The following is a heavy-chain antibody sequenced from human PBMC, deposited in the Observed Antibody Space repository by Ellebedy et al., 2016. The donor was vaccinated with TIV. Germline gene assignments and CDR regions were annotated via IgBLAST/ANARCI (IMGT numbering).Heavy chain of an antibody. CDR3: AKDRLGGEIDY. D-gene: IGHD3-16*01. J-gene: IGHJ4*02. CDR2: ISGSGGST. Sequence: GESLKISXAASGFTFSSYAMSWVRQAPGKGLEWVSAISGSGGSTYYADSVKGRFTISRDNSKNTLYLQMNSLRAEDTAVYYCAKDRLGGEIDYWCQGTLVTVSS. CDR1: GFTFSSYA. V-gene: IGHV3-23*01.